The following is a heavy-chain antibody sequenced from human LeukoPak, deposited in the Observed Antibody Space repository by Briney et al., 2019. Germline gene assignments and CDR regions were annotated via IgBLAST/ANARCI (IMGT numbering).Heavy chain of an antibody. CDR3: AREAYYYDSSGYYDGPRGGYYYYGMDV. J-gene: IGHJ6*02. V-gene: IGHV3-53*01. CDR2: IYSGGST. CDR1: GFTVSSHY. D-gene: IGHD3-22*01. Sequence: PGGSLRLSFAASGFTVSSHYMRWVRPAPGKGLEWGSVIYSGGSTYYADSVKGRFTISRDNSKNTLYLQMNSLRAEYTAVYYCAREAYYYDSSGYYDGPRGGYYYYGMDVWGQGTTVTVSS.